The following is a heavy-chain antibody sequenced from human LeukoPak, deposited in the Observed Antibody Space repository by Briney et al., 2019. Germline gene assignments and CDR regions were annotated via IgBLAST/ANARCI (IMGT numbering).Heavy chain of an antibody. CDR3: ARHEYSSSWYFSDY. CDR2: IYYSGST. D-gene: IGHD6-13*01. V-gene: IGHV4-59*08. Sequence: SETLSLSCTVAGSSISSYYWSWIRQPPGKGLELIGYIYYSGSTKYNPSLESRVTISVDTSKNQFSLKMSSVTAADTAVYYCARHEYSSSWYFSDYWGQGTLVTVSS. CDR1: GSSISSYY. J-gene: IGHJ4*02.